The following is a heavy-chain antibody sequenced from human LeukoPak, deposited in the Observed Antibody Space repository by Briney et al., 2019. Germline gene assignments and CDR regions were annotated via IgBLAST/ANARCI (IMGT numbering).Heavy chain of an antibody. J-gene: IGHJ4*02. V-gene: IGHV3-53*01. CDR2: IYSGGNT. D-gene: IGHD6-13*01. Sequence: GGSLSLSCAASGFTVSSNYMSWVRQAPGKGLEWVSVIYSGGNTYYVGSVKGRFTISRDNSKNTLYLQMNSLRAEDTAVYYCARSLRVAAGALDYWGQGTLVTVSS. CDR3: ARSLRVAAGALDY. CDR1: GFTVSSNY.